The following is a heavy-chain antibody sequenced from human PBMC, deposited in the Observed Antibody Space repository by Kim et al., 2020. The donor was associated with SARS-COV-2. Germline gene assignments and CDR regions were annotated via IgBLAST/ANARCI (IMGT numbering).Heavy chain of an antibody. CDR3: ARFRVGDIVATYFDY. CDR2: IYYSGST. Sequence: SETLSLTCTVSGGSISSSSYYWGWIRQPPWKGLEWIGSIYYSGSTYYNPSLKSRVTISVDTSKNQFSLKLSSVTAADTAVYYCARFRVGDIVATYFDYWGQGTLVTVSS. J-gene: IGHJ4*02. V-gene: IGHV4-39*01. D-gene: IGHD5-12*01. CDR1: GGSISSSSYY.